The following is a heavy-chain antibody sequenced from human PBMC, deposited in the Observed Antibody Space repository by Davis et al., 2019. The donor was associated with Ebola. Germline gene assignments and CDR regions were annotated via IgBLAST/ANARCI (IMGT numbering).Heavy chain of an antibody. D-gene: IGHD6-13*01. Sequence: SVKVSCKASGGTFSSYTISWVRQAPGQGLEWMGRIIPILGIANYAQKFQGRVTITADKSTSTAYMELSSLRSEDTAVYYCARETAAGSEYYFDYWGQGTLVTVSS. V-gene: IGHV1-69*04. CDR3: ARETAAGSEYYFDY. CDR2: IIPILGIA. J-gene: IGHJ4*02. CDR1: GGTFSSYT.